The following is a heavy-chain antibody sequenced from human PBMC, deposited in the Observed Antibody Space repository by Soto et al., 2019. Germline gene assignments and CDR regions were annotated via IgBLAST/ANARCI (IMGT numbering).Heavy chain of an antibody. CDR3: ARISRQRMIVGRGYYFYGMDV. CDR1: GFSLSTSGMC. CDR2: IDWDDDK. Sequence: SGPTLVNPTQTLTLTCTFSGFSLSTSGMCVSWIRQPPGKALEWLALIDWDDDKYYSTSLKTRLTISKDTSKNQVVLTMTNMDPVDTATYYCARISRQRMIVGRGYYFYGMDVWGQGTTVTVSS. D-gene: IGHD3-22*01. V-gene: IGHV2-70*01. J-gene: IGHJ6*02.